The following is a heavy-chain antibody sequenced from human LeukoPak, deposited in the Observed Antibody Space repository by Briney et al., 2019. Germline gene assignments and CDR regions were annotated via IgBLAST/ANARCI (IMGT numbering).Heavy chain of an antibody. CDR2: ISAYNGNT. Sequence: GASVKVSCKASGYTFTSYGISWVRQAPGQGLEWMGWISAYNGNTNYAQKLQGRVTMTTDTSTSTAYMELRSLRSDDTAVYYCARVFANPSVIHSEGDYWGQGTLVTVSS. V-gene: IGHV1-18*01. CDR3: ARVFANPSVIHSEGDY. D-gene: IGHD2-21*01. J-gene: IGHJ4*02. CDR1: GYTFTSYG.